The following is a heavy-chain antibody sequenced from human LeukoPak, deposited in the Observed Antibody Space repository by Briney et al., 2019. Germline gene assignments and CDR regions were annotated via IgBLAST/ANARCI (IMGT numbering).Heavy chain of an antibody. J-gene: IGHJ5*02. D-gene: IGHD6-13*01. CDR2: ISSTGVST. CDR1: GFTFSSYA. CDR3: VKVEAAAGTRWFDP. V-gene: IGHV3-64D*06. Sequence: GGSLRLSCSASGFTFSSYAMHWVRQAPGKGLEYVSAISSTGVSTHYADSVKGRFTISRDNSKNTLYLQMSSLRAEDTAVYYRVKVEAAAGTRWFDPWGQGTLVTVSS.